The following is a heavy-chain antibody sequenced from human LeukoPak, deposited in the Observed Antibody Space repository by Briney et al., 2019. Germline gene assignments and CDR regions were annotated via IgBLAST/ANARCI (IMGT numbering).Heavy chain of an antibody. J-gene: IGHJ6*03. Sequence: GGSLSLSCAASGFTFTNYAMNWVRQAPGKGLEWVSSISSSSSYIYYADSVKGRFTISRDNAKNSLYLQMNSLRAEDTAVYYCARDGSYYDFWSGSNYMDVWGKGTTVTVSS. CDR1: GFTFTNYA. CDR3: ARDGSYYDFWSGSNYMDV. CDR2: ISSSSSYI. D-gene: IGHD3-3*01. V-gene: IGHV3-21*01.